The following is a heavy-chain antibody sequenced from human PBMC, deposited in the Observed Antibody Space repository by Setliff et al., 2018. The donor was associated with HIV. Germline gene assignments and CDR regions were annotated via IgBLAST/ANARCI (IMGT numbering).Heavy chain of an antibody. D-gene: IGHD6-13*01. V-gene: IGHV3-7*01. CDR1: RFDFNNYW. Sequence: GSLRLSCAASRFDFNNYWMCWVRQAPGKGLEWVANIGQDGSEKNYVDSVKGRFTISRDNARNTLFLQMNSLGVEDTALYYCGRDVHDAAADNWGRGTLVTVSS. CDR2: IGQDGSEK. J-gene: IGHJ4*02. CDR3: GRDVHDAAADN.